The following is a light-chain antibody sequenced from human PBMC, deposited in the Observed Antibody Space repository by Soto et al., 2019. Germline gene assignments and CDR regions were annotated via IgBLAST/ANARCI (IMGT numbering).Light chain of an antibody. Sequence: EILLTQSPATQSSCLRSRATPSRRASQSVSDYLAWYQQKPGQPPRLLIYDASKRATGIPPRFSGSGSTTDFTLTISSLEPEDFAVYYCHQRGKGLPWTFGQGTKVDIK. CDR3: HQRGKGLPWT. J-gene: IGKJ1*01. CDR1: QSVSDY. V-gene: IGKV3-11*01. CDR2: DAS.